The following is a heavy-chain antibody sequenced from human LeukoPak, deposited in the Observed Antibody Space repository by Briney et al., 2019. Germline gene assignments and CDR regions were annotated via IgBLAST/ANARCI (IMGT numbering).Heavy chain of an antibody. CDR2: VKNRGDGRTT. J-gene: IGHJ4*02. D-gene: IGHD3-16*01. Sequence: GGSLRLSCVVSTFTKAWMNWVRQAPGKGLEWVGRVKNRGDGRTTDYAAPVKGRFTISRDDSKRTVYLQMNNLKTEGTAVYFCTTEYYGGFDNWGQGTLVTVSS. V-gene: IGHV3-15*07. CDR1: TFTKAW. CDR3: TTEYYGGFDN.